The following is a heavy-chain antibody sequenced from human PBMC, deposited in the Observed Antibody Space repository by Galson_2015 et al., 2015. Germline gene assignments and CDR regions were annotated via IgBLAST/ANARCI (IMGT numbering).Heavy chain of an antibody. D-gene: IGHD2-2*01. CDR3: ARATQDCSRPSCPYNY. CDR1: GGSFNTYD. J-gene: IGHJ4*02. Sequence: SCKASGGSFNTYDISWVRQAPGQGLEWMGGIIPLVGTPNYAQKFRGRVTVTADKSTTTVYMEVRRLRSDDTAVYYCARATQDCSRPSCPYNYWGQGTLVTVSS. V-gene: IGHV1-69*06. CDR2: IIPLVGTP.